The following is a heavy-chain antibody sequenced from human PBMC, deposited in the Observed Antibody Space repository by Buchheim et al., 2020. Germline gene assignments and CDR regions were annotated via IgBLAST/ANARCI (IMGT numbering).Heavy chain of an antibody. V-gene: IGHV3-30*18. Sequence: QVQLVESGGGVVQPGRSLRLSCAASGFTFSSYGMHWVRQAPGKGLEWVAVISYDGSNKYYADSVKGRFTISRDNSKNTLYLQMNSLRAEDTAVYYCAKGGYCTNGVCYGMDVWAKGP. CDR3: AKGGYCTNGVCYGMDV. CDR1: GFTFSSYG. J-gene: IGHJ6*02. CDR2: ISYDGSNK. D-gene: IGHD2-8*01.